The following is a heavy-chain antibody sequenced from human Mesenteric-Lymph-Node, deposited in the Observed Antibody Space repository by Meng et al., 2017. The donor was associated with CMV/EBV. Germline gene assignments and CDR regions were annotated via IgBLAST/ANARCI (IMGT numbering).Heavy chain of an antibody. D-gene: IGHD4-11*01. CDR3: ARRPAYSGALDS. V-gene: IGHV4-59*01. J-gene: IGHJ4*02. CDR1: GGSISSYY. CDR2: MYYSGST. Sequence: SETLSLTCTVSGGSISSYYWSWIRQPPGKGLEWIGYMYYSGSTNYNPSLQTRVTISINTSKNQFSLKLTSVTAADTAVYYCARRPAYSGALDSWGQGTLVTVSS.